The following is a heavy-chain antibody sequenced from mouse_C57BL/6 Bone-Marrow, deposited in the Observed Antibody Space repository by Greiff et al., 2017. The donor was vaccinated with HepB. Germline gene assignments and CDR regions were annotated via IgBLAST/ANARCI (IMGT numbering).Heavy chain of an antibody. CDR3: ARPQTAQATSYAMDY. D-gene: IGHD3-2*02. V-gene: IGHV1-53*01. CDR2: INPSNGGT. J-gene: IGHJ4*01. CDR1: GYTFTSYW. Sequence: VQLKQPGTELVKPGASVKLSCKASGYTFTSYWMHWVKQRPGQGLEWIGNINPSNGGTNYNEKFKSKATLTVDKSSSTAYMQLSSLTSEDSAVYYCARPQTAQATSYAMDYWGQGTSVTVSS.